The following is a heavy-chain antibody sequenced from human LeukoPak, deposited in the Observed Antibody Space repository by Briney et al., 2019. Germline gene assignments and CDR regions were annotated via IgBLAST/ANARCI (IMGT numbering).Heavy chain of an antibody. Sequence: SGTLSLTCAVSGGSIKSNNWWSWIRQPPGKGLEWIGSIYYSGSTYYNPSLKSRVTISVDTSKNQFSLKLSSVTAADTAVYYCARQRCSGGSCYFTYYFDYWGQGTLVTVSS. J-gene: IGHJ4*02. V-gene: IGHV4-39*01. CDR2: IYYSGST. CDR1: GGSIKSNNW. CDR3: ARQRCSGGSCYFTYYFDY. D-gene: IGHD2-15*01.